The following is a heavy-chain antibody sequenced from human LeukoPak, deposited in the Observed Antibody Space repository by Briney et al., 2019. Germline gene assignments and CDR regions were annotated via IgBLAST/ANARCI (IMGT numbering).Heavy chain of an antibody. CDR2: IYPGDSDT. CDR3: ARTYRSSDPFDH. Sequence: GESLKISCKGSGYTFTNYWIAWVRQMPGKGLEWMGIIYPGDSDTRYSPSFQGQVTLSADKSISTAFLQWSSLEASDTAMYYCARTYRSSDPFDHWGQGTLVTVSS. D-gene: IGHD6-6*01. V-gene: IGHV5-51*01. J-gene: IGHJ4*02. CDR1: GYTFTNYW.